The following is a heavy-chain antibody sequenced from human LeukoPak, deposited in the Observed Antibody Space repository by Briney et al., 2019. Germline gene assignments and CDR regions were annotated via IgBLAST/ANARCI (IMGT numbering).Heavy chain of an antibody. CDR2: IYPDDSDT. J-gene: IGHJ6*03. D-gene: IGHD1-1*01. CDR3: ARISPGAYYYYYMDV. CDR1: GYSFTNQW. V-gene: IGHV5-51*01. Sequence: GESLKISCKASGYSFTNQWIGWVRQMPGKGLEWMGNIYPDDSDTTYSPSFQGQVTISADKSISTAYLQWSSLTASDTAMYYCARISPGAYYYYYMDVWGKGTTVTVSS.